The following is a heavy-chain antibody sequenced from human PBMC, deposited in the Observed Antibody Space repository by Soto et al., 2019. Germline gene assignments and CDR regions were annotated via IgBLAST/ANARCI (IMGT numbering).Heavy chain of an antibody. V-gene: IGHV3-30-3*01. CDR2: ISYAGTSI. Sequence: QVQLVESGGGVVQPGMSLRLSCAASGFIFRTYAMHWVRQAPGKGLEWVAIISYAGTSIYYADSVKGRFTIARDNSKDTLCLQMSSLSTEDTATYYCARDDYGKYYLDYSG. CDR3: ARDDYGKYYLDY. J-gene: IGHJ4*01. D-gene: IGHD4-17*01. CDR1: GFIFRTYA.